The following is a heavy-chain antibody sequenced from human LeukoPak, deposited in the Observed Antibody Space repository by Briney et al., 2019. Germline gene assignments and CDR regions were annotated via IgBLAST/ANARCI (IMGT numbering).Heavy chain of an antibody. J-gene: IGHJ4*02. CDR2: IYYSGST. CDR1: GGSISSGDYY. D-gene: IGHD2-15*01. CDR3: ANQGFVEGSDY. Sequence: SETLSLTCTVSGGSISSGDYYWSWIRQPPGKGLEWIGYIYYSGSTNYNPSLKSRVTISVDKSKNQFSLRLSSVTAADTAVYYCANQGFVEGSDYWGQGTLVAVSS. V-gene: IGHV4-61*05.